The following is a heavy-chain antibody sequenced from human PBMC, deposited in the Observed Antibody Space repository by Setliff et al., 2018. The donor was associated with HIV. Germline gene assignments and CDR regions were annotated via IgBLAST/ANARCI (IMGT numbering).Heavy chain of an antibody. CDR2: ISYDGSNE. V-gene: IGHV3-30*18. CDR3: AKARSEYQLMPWYYYMDV. J-gene: IGHJ6*03. CDR1: GFTLSSYG. Sequence: PGGSLRLSCAASGFTLSSYGMHWVRQAPGKGLEWVAVISYDGSNEYYADSVKGRFTISRDKSKNTLYLQMDSLRPEDTAVYYCAKARSEYQLMPWYYYMDVWGQGTTVTVSS. D-gene: IGHD2-2*01.